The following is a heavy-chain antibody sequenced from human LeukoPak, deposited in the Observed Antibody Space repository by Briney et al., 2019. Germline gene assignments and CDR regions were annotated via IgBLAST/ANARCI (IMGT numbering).Heavy chain of an antibody. Sequence: PGGSLRLSCAASPVITFSDYWMNWVRQAPGKGLEWVAIIRQDGREKLYLDSVKGRFTISRDNAKSSVYLQINSLRAEDTAVYYCVGGIGWQPDYWGQGTLVTVSS. V-gene: IGHV3-7*03. CDR1: PVITFSDYW. J-gene: IGHJ4*02. CDR3: VGGIGWQPDY. D-gene: IGHD6-19*01. CDR2: IRQDGREK.